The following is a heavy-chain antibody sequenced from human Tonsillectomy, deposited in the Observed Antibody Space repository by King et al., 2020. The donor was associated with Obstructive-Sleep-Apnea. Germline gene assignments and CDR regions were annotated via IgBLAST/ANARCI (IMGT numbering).Heavy chain of an antibody. CDR1: GYSFSSYW. J-gene: IGHJ4*02. CDR2: IYPGDSDT. Sequence: DVQLVESGAEVKKPGESLKISCKGSGYSFSSYWIGWVRQMSGKGLEWMGVIYPGDSDTRYSPSFQGQVTISADKSTSTAYLQWSSLMASDTAMYYCARAGIAVAGSWGIDSWGQGTLVIVSS. V-gene: IGHV5-51*01. D-gene: IGHD6-19*01. CDR3: ARAGIAVAGSWGIDS.